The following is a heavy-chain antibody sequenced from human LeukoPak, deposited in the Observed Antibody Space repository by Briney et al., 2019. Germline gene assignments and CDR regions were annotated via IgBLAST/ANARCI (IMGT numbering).Heavy chain of an antibody. V-gene: IGHV4-4*07. D-gene: IGHD4-17*01. J-gene: IGHJ5*02. Sequence: PSETLSLTCSVSGGSISSFYWSWIRQPAGKGLEWIGRIYITGNTHYNPSLKSRVTMSVDTSKNQFSLKLTSVTAADTAVYYCARDGDYYYGDYVGSNWFDPWGQGTLVTVSS. CDR1: GGSISSFY. CDR2: IYITGNT. CDR3: ARDGDYYYGDYVGSNWFDP.